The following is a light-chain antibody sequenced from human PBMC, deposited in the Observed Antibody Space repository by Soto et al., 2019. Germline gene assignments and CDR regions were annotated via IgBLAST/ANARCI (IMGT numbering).Light chain of an antibody. CDR2: GAS. V-gene: IGKV3D-15*01. CDR3: HQYNNWPT. J-gene: IGKJ1*01. Sequence: TQSRATRSLSPGERATLSCRASQTVNSNLAWYQQKPGQSPRLLIYGASTRATTTPGRFSGSGSGTEFTLTISSLQSEDFAVYFCHQYNNWPTFGQGTKVDI. CDR1: QTVNSN.